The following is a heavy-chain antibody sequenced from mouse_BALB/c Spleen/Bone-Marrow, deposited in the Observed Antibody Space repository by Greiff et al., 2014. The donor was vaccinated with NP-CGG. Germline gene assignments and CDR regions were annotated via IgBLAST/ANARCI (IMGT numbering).Heavy chain of an antibody. D-gene: IGHD1-2*01. CDR3: ARITTATGAMDY. V-gene: IGHV2-9*02. J-gene: IGHJ4*01. Sequence: QVQLQQSGPGLVAPSQILSITCTVSGFSLTTYGVHWVRQPPGKGLEWLGVLWADGSTNYNSALMSRLSISKDNSKSQVFLKMNSLQTDDTAMYYCARITTATGAMDYWGQGTSVTVSS. CDR2: LWADGST. CDR1: GFSLTTYG.